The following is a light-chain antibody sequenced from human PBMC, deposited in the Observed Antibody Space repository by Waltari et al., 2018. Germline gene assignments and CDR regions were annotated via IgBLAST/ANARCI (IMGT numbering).Light chain of an antibody. CDR3: MIWDSSAWV. CDR2: YRSDSDK. CDR1: SGIDVGTYR. V-gene: IGLV5-45*03. J-gene: IGLJ3*02. Sequence: QAVLTQPSSLSASPGASASLTCTLRSGIDVGTYRIYWYQQKPGSPPHYLLRYRSDSDKQQGSGVPSRFSGSKGASANAGILLISGLQSDDEADYYCMIWDSSAWVFGGGTKLTVL.